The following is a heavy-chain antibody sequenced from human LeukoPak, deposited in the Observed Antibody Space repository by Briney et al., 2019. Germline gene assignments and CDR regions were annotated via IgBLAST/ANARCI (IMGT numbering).Heavy chain of an antibody. J-gene: IGHJ4*02. D-gene: IGHD6-13*01. CDR2: TYYRSKWYN. V-gene: IGHV6-1*01. CDR1: GDXLSSNSAA. Sequence: SQTLSLTCAISGDXLSSNSAAWHWIRQSPSRGLEWLGRTYYRSKWYNDYAVPVKSRITINPDTSKNQFSLQLNSVTPEDTAVYYCARGGAAAGFDYWGQGTLVTVSS. CDR3: ARGGAAAGFDY.